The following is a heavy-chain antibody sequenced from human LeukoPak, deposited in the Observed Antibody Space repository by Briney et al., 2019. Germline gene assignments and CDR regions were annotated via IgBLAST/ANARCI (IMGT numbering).Heavy chain of an antibody. V-gene: IGHV4-59*01. CDR3: ARVGSYCFDY. Sequence: SETLSLTCTVSGGSISGYYWSWIRQPPGKGLEWIGYIDYSGSTNYNPSLKSRVTMSVDTSKHQFSLKLSSVTAADTAVYYCARVGSYCFDYWGQGTLVTVSS. D-gene: IGHD3-10*01. J-gene: IGHJ4*02. CDR2: IDYSGST. CDR1: GGSISGYY.